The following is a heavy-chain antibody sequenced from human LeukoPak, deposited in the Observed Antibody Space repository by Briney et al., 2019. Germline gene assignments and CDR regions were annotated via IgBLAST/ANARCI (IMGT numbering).Heavy chain of an antibody. CDR2: ISSSSSYI. D-gene: IGHD4-17*01. V-gene: IGHV3-21*01. J-gene: IGHJ5*02. Sequence: GGSLRLSCAGSGFTFNSYSMNWVRQAPGKGLEWVSSISSSSSYIYYADSVKGRFTISRDNAQNSLYLQLNSLRAEDTAVYYCARTTVTTWGNWFDPWGQGTLATVSS. CDR1: GFTFNSYS. CDR3: ARTTVTTWGNWFDP.